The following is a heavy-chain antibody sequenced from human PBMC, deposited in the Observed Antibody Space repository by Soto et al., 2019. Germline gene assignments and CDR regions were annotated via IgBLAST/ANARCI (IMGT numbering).Heavy chain of an antibody. CDR3: AKERSYYNSSGYPYYYYGMDV. Sequence: QVQLVQSGAEVKKPGSSVKVSCKASGGTLNNYAINWVRQAPGQGLEWMGGIIPIFGTPNHAQKIQGRVTITADESTSTVYMELSSLGSEDTAVYYCAKERSYYNSSGYPYYYYGMDVWGQGTTVTVS. J-gene: IGHJ6*02. CDR1: GGTLNNYA. CDR2: IIPIFGTP. D-gene: IGHD3-22*01. V-gene: IGHV1-69*01.